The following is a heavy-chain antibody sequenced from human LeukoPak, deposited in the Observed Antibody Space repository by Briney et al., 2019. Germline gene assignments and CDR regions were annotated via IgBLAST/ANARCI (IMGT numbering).Heavy chain of an antibody. CDR3: ARHGSGGSRPIDY. V-gene: IGHV4-59*08. J-gene: IGHJ4*02. CDR2: IYYSGST. D-gene: IGHD2-15*01. CDR1: GGSISSYY. Sequence: SETLSLTCTVSGGSISSYYWSWIRQPPGKGLEWIGYIYYSGSTNYNPSLKSRVTISVDTSKNQSSLKLSSVTAADSAVYYCARHGSGGSRPIDYWGQGTLVTVSS.